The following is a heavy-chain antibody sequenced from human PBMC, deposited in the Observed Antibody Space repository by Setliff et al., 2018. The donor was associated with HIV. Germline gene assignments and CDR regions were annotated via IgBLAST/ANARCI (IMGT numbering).Heavy chain of an antibody. Sequence: SETLSLTCAVSGASINNSTYYWGWIRQPSGKGLEWIGDIHYSGNTHYNPSLKSRVTISVDTSKNQFSLKLNSVSPTDTAVYYCTRLALGNWGQGTRVTVSS. CDR1: GASINNSTYY. J-gene: IGHJ4*02. V-gene: IGHV4-39*01. CDR2: IHYSGNT. CDR3: TRLALGN. D-gene: IGHD3-3*02.